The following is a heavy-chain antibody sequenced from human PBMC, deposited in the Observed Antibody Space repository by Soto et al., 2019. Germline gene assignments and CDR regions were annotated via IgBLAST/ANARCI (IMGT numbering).Heavy chain of an antibody. Sequence: PGGSLRLSCEGSGFKFRDYGIHWVRQAPGKGLEWVAVVSYDGSKAYYADSVKGRFTISRDNSKNSVDLQMNSLRPEDTGIYYCAKDRSLGHCSGGDCYYYYRTDVWGQGTTVTVSS. CDR1: GFKFRDYG. CDR2: VSYDGSKA. CDR3: AKDRSLGHCSGGDCYYYYRTDV. D-gene: IGHD2-15*01. V-gene: IGHV3-30*18. J-gene: IGHJ6*02.